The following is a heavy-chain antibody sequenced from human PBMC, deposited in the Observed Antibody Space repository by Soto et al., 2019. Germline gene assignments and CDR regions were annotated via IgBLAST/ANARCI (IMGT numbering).Heavy chain of an antibody. CDR2: INGDGSAT. Sequence: PGGSLRLSCAASGFTFSSYSMNWVRKAPGKGLVWVSRINGDGSATRYVDSVQGRFTISRDNAKNTLYLQMNSLRAEDTAVYFCARGGPRSYDALDVWGQWTMVTVSS. J-gene: IGHJ3*01. CDR3: ARGGPRSYDALDV. V-gene: IGHV3-74*01. D-gene: IGHD3-16*01. CDR1: GFTFSSYS.